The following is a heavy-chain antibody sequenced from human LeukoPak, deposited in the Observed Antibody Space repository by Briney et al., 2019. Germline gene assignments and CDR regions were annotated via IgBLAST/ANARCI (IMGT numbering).Heavy chain of an antibody. Sequence: SETLSLTCTVSGGSISSSSYYWGWIRQPPGKGLEWIGSIYYGGSTYYNPSLKSRVTISVDTSKNQFSLKLSSVTAADTAVYYCARSRDPVWVPAAIRAWWYFDLWGRGTLVTVSS. CDR2: IYYGGST. J-gene: IGHJ2*01. CDR1: GGSISSSSYY. CDR3: ARSRDPVWVPAAIRAWWYFDL. V-gene: IGHV4-39*01. D-gene: IGHD2-2*02.